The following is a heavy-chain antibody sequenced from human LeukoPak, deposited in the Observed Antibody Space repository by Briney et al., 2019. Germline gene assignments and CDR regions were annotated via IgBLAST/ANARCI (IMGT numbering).Heavy chain of an antibody. D-gene: IGHD5-18*01. CDR2: INHSGST. CDR3: ERDSYLDAFDI. Sequence: PSETLSLTCAVYGGSFSGYYWSWIRQPPGKGLEWIGEINHSGSTNYNPSLKSRVTISVDTSKNQFSLKLSSVTAADTAVYYCERDSYLDAFDIWGQGTMVTVSS. V-gene: IGHV4-34*01. CDR1: GGSFSGYY. J-gene: IGHJ3*02.